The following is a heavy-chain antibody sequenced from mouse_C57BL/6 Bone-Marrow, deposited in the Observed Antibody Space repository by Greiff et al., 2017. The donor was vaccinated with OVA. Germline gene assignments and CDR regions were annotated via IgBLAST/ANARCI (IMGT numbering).Heavy chain of an antibody. CDR2: ISDGGSYT. J-gene: IGHJ4*01. CDR1: GFTFSSYA. V-gene: IGHV5-4*01. Sequence: VQLKESGGGLVKPGGSLKLSCAASGFTFSSYAMSWVRQTPEKRLEWVATISDGGSYTYYPDNVKGRFTISRDNAKNNLYLQMSHLKSEDTAMYYCAREFFMDYWGQGTSVTVSS. CDR3: AREFFMDY.